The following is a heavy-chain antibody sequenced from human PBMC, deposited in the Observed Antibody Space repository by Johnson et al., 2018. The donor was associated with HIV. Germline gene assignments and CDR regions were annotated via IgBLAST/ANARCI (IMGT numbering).Heavy chain of an antibody. Sequence: VHLVESGGGLVQPGGSLRLSCAASGFTFSSYWMSWVRQAPGKGLEWVANIKQDGSEKYYVDSVKGRFTISSDNAKNSLYLQMNSLRAEDTAVYYCARYSGSYLPDAFDIWGQGTMVTVSS. CDR3: ARYSGSYLPDAFDI. CDR1: GFTFSSYW. J-gene: IGHJ3*02. D-gene: IGHD1-26*01. CDR2: IKQDGSEK. V-gene: IGHV3-7*01.